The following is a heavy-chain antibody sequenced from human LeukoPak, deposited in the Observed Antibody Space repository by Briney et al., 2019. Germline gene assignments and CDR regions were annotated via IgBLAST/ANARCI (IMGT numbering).Heavy chain of an antibody. J-gene: IGHJ4*02. CDR2: ISVSGGST. CDR3: AKERSRGGDCLDY. CDR1: GFTYSSYA. Sequence: GGSLRLSCADSGFTYSSYAMSWVRHAPGKGLEWVSAISVSGGSTYYADSVKGRFTISRDNSKNTLYLQMNSLRAEETAVYYCAKERSRGGDCLDYWGQGTLVTVSS. V-gene: IGHV3-23*01. D-gene: IGHD2-21*02.